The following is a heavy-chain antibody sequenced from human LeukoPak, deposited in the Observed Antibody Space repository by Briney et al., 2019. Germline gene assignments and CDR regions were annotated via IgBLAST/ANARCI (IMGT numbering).Heavy chain of an antibody. CDR1: GYTFTSYD. J-gene: IGHJ4*02. V-gene: IGHV1-8*01. Sequence: ASVKVSCKASGYTFTSYDINWVRQATGQGLEWMGWMNPNSGNTGYAQKFQGRVTMTRNTSISTAYMELSSLRSEDTAVYYCATRPASYYNSSGYYYFDYWGQGTLVTVSS. CDR3: ATRPASYYNSSGYYYFDY. D-gene: IGHD3-22*01. CDR2: MNPNSGNT.